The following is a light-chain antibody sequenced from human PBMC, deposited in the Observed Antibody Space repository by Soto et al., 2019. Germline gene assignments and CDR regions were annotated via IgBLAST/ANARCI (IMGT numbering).Light chain of an antibody. V-gene: IGKV3D-15*01. CDR2: GAS. CDR3: QQYDSWPLT. J-gene: IGKJ4*01. CDR1: QSVESN. Sequence: DIEMTQSPGTLSVSTGDGATLSCRASQSVESNLAWYQQKPGQAPRLLIYGASTMATGIPDRFRGSGSGTEFTLTISSLQSEDFAVYYCQQYDSWPLTFGGGTKVEIK.